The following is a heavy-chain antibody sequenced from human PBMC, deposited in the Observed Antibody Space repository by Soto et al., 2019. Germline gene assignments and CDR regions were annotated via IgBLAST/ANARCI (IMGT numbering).Heavy chain of an antibody. Sequence: EAQLLESGGGLVQPGGSLRLSCEASGLMFNTYAMTWVRQAPGKGLEWVATITSTGGGTYYADSVKGRFTISRDNSNNRLYLQMYSLRAEDTAVYFCANRPRYYNMDVW. CDR2: ITSTGGGT. V-gene: IGHV3-23*01. CDR1: GLMFNTYA. CDR3: ANRPRYYNMDV. J-gene: IGHJ6*01.